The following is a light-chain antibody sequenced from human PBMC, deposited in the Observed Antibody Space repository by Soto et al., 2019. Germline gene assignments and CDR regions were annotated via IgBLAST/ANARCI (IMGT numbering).Light chain of an antibody. V-gene: IGLV4-60*02. CDR2: LEGSGSY. Sequence: QSVLTQSSSASASLGPSVKLTCTLSSGHSGYIIAWHQQQPGKAPRYLMKLEGSGSYNKGSGVPDRFSGSSSGPDRYLTISNLQFEDEADYYCETWDSNSVVFGGGTKLTVL. CDR1: SGHSGYI. CDR3: ETWDSNSVV. J-gene: IGLJ2*01.